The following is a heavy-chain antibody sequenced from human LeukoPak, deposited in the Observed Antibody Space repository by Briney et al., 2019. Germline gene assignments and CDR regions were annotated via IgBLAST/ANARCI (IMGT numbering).Heavy chain of an antibody. V-gene: IGHV3-48*04. J-gene: IGHJ4*02. D-gene: IGHD6-19*01. Sequence: GGSLRLSCAASGFTFSDYTMSWVRQAPGKGLEWVSYISSSGSNIYYADSVKGRFTISRDNAKNSLYLQMNSLRAEDTAVYYCARDRDFLGSGWSNSFDYWGQGTLVTVSS. CDR3: ARDRDFLGSGWSNSFDY. CDR1: GFTFSDYT. CDR2: ISSSGSNI.